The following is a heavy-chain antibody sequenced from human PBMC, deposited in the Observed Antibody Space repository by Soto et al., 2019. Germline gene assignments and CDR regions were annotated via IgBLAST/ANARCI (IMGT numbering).Heavy chain of an antibody. J-gene: IGHJ6*03. D-gene: IGHD3-10*01. CDR2: ISSSSSYI. CDR1: GFTFSSYS. CDR3: ARDTMVRGVLSRYYYYMDV. Sequence: PGGSLRLSCAASGFTFSSYSMNWVRQAPGKGLEWVSSISSSSSYIYYADSVKGRFTISRDNAKNSLYLQMNSLRAEDTAVYYCARDTMVRGVLSRYYYYMDVWGKGTTVTVSS. V-gene: IGHV3-21*01.